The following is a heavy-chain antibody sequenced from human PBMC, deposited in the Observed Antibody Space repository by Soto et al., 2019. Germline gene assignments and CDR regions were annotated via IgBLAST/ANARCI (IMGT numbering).Heavy chain of an antibody. CDR2: MDPNSGNT. V-gene: IGHV1-8*01. Sequence: ASVKVSCKASGYTFTSYDINWVRQATGQGPEWMGWMDPNSGNTGYAQKFQGRVTMTRNTSISTAYMELSSLRSEDTAVYYCARAVITYGGVIVTPSYYIDYWGQGTLVTVSS. D-gene: IGHD3-16*02. J-gene: IGHJ4*02. CDR3: ARAVITYGGVIVTPSYYIDY. CDR1: GYTFTSYD.